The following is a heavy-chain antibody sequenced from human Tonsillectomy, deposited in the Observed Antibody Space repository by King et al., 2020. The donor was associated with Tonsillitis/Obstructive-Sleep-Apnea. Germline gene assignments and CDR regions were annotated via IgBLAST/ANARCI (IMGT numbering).Heavy chain of an antibody. CDR2: IYHSGGT. D-gene: IGHD2-2*01. V-gene: IGHV4-4*02. Sequence: VQLQESAPGLVTPSGTLSLTCAVSGGSISSSDLWSWVRQPPGKGLEWIGGIYHSGGTNYNPSLKSRGTISVDKSKNHFSLKLSSVTAADTAVYYCARVNCSSTSCYVVDYWGQGTLVTVSS. J-gene: IGHJ4*02. CDR3: ARVNCSSTSCYVVDY. CDR1: GGSISSSDL.